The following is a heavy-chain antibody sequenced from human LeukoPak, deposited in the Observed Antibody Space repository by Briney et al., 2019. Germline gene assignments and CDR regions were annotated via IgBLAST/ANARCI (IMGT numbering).Heavy chain of an antibody. Sequence: GGSLRLSCAASGFTFSSYSMNWVRQAPGKGLKWVSAIIGSGLTTYYADSVKCRFTISRDNSKNTLYLQMNSLRAEDTAVYYCAKDLSPGPDWGQGTLVTVSS. CDR1: GFTFSSYS. CDR3: AKDLSPGPD. J-gene: IGHJ4*02. V-gene: IGHV3-23*01. CDR2: IIGSGLTT.